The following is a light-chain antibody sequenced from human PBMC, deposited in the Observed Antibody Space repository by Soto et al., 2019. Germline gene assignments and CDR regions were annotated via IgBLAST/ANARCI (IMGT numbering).Light chain of an antibody. J-gene: IGLJ3*02. Sequence: QSALTQPPSASGTPGQGVTFSCSGSSSNIGSHTVNWYQQLPGTAPKLLIYSNNRRPSGVPDRFSGSKSGTSASLAISGLQSEDEADYYCATWDDSLNGSWVFGGGTKVTVL. CDR1: SSNIGSHT. CDR3: ATWDDSLNGSWV. CDR2: SNN. V-gene: IGLV1-44*01.